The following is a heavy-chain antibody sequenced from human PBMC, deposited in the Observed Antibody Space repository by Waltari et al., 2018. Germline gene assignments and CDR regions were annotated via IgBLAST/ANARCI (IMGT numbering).Heavy chain of an antibody. J-gene: IGHJ5*02. CDR1: GGTISSPNYS. D-gene: IGHD2-21*02. V-gene: IGHV4-39*01. CDR2: IYYSGNT. CDR3: ARHQDWVVVSATWFDP. Sequence: QLRLQESGPGLVKPSDTLSLTCTFSGGTISSPNYSWAWIRQPPGKGLEWIGSIYYSGNTYYNPSLKSRVTMSADTSKNQFSLKLSSVTAADTAVYYCARHQDWVVVSATWFDPWGQGTLVTVSS.